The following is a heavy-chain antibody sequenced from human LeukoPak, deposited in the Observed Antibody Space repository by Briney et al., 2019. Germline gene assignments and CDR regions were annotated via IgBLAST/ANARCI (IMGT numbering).Heavy chain of an antibody. CDR2: IYTSGST. Sequence: SETLSLTCTVSGGPISSYYWSWIRQPAGKGLEWIGRIYTSGSTNYNPSLKSRVTMSVDTSKNQFSLKLSSVTAADTAVYYCASSLKSYYYDNGFDYWGQGTLVTVSS. V-gene: IGHV4-4*07. J-gene: IGHJ4*02. D-gene: IGHD3-22*01. CDR3: ASSLKSYYYDNGFDY. CDR1: GGPISSYY.